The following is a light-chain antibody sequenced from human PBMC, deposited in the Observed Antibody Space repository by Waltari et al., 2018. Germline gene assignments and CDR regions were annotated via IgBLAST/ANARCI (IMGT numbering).Light chain of an antibody. CDR2: RNN. Sequence: QSVLTQPPSASGTPGQRVTISCSGSSSHIGSNYVYWYQQLPGTAPKRLIYRNNRRPSGVADRFSGSTSGTSASLAISGLRSEDEADYYWAAWDDSLSGPVFGGGTKLTVL. J-gene: IGLJ2*01. V-gene: IGLV1-47*01. CDR3: AAWDDSLSGPV. CDR1: SSHIGSNY.